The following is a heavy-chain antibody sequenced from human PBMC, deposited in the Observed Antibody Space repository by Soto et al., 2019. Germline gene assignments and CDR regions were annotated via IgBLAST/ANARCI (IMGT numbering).Heavy chain of an antibody. V-gene: IGHV3-30*18. Sequence: GGSLRLSCAASGFTFSNYGMHWVRQAPGKGLEWVAFISFDGSHKLYADSVKGRFTISRDNSENTLYLQVNSLRHDDTAMYYCAKDDGDLYSYYMDVWGKGTTVTVSS. CDR3: AKDDGDLYSYYMDV. CDR2: ISFDGSHK. CDR1: GFTFSNYG. J-gene: IGHJ6*03.